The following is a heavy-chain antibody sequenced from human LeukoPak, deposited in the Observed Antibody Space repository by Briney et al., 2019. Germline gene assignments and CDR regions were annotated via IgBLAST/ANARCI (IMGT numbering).Heavy chain of an antibody. CDR3: ARIVATMLYNWFDP. CDR1: GYTFTSYG. D-gene: IGHD5-12*01. Sequence: ASVKVSCMASGYTFTSYGISWVRQAPGQGLEWMGWISAYNGNTNYAQKLQGRVTMTTDTSTSTAYMELRSLRSDDTAVYYCARIVATMLYNWFDPWGQGTLVTVSS. CDR2: ISAYNGNT. V-gene: IGHV1-18*01. J-gene: IGHJ5*02.